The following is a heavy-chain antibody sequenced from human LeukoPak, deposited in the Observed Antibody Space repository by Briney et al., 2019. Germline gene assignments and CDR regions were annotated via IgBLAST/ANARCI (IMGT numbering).Heavy chain of an antibody. V-gene: IGHV3-23*01. Sequence: GRSPRLSCAASGFSFSTYAMTWVRRAPGKGLEWVSGISGSGGSPYYADSVKGRFTISRDTSKNTLYLQMNSLRAEDTAVYYCAKAVYDSSGSFDFWGQGTLVTVSS. CDR1: GFSFSTYA. CDR2: ISGSGGSP. J-gene: IGHJ4*02. D-gene: IGHD3-22*01. CDR3: AKAVYDSSGSFDF.